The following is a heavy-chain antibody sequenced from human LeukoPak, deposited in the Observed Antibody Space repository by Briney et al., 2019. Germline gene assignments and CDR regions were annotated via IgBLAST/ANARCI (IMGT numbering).Heavy chain of an antibody. D-gene: IGHD3-10*01. CDR2: IKQDGSEK. V-gene: IGHV3-7*01. CDR1: GFTFSNYW. J-gene: IGHJ4*02. CDR3: ARDSPMVDY. Sequence: GGSLGLSCAASGFTFSNYWMSWVRQAPGKGLEWVANIKQDGSEKYYVDSVKGRFTISRDNAKNSLYLQMNSLRAEDTAIYYCARDSPMVDYWGQGTLVTVSS.